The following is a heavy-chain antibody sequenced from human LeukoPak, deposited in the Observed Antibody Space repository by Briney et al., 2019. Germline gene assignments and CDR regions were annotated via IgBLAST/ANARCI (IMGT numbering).Heavy chain of an antibody. Sequence: KPGGSLRLSCAASGFTFSDYYMSWIRQAPGKGLEWVSYISSSGSTIYYADSVKGRFTISRDNAKNSLYLQMNSLRAEDTAVYYCARDLGIRPYDSSGFPPDYWGQGTLVTVSS. V-gene: IGHV3-11*04. CDR2: ISSSGSTI. D-gene: IGHD3-22*01. J-gene: IGHJ4*02. CDR1: GFTFSDYY. CDR3: ARDLGIRPYDSSGFPPDY.